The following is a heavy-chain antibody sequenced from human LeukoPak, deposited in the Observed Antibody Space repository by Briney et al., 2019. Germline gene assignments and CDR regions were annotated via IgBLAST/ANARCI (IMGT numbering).Heavy chain of an antibody. CDR2: IYPRDSDT. J-gene: IGHJ4*02. CDR3: ARRQYSGYDFDF. V-gene: IGHV5-51*01. Sequence: GESLKISCKASGYIFTNYWIGWVRQMPGKGLEWMGIIYPRDSDTRYSPSFQGQVTVLADKSISTAYLQWNTLEASDTAMYYCARRQYSGYDFDFWGQGTLVTVSS. CDR1: GYIFTNYW. D-gene: IGHD5-12*01.